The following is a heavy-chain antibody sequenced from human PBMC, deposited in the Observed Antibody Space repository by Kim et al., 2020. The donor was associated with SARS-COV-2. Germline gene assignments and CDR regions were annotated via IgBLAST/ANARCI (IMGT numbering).Heavy chain of an antibody. CDR2: ISSSSSYI. CDR3: AREGWVGATWYYFDY. D-gene: IGHD1-26*01. Sequence: GGSLRLSCAASGFTFSSYSMNWVRQAPGKGLEWVSSISSSSSYIYYADSVKGRFTISRDNAKNSLYLQMNSLRAEDTAVYYCAREGWVGATWYYFDYWGQGTLVTVSS. J-gene: IGHJ4*02. V-gene: IGHV3-21*01. CDR1: GFTFSSYS.